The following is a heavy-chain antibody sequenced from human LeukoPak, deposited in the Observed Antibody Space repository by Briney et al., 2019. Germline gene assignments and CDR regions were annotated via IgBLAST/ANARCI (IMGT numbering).Heavy chain of an antibody. D-gene: IGHD5-18*01. V-gene: IGHV3-7*03. CDR1: GFTLSHYW. Sequence: GGSLRLSCAASGFTLSHYWMSWVRQAPGKGLEWVAKIKEDGSEKYYVDSVEGRFTISRDNAKNSLYLQMNSLSAEDTAVYYCARGGYSYNDYWGQGNLVTVSS. CDR3: ARGGYSYNDY. CDR2: IKEDGSEK. J-gene: IGHJ4*02.